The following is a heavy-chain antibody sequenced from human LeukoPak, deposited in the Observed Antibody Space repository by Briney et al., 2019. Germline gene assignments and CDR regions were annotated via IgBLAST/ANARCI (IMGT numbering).Heavy chain of an antibody. Sequence: PSETLSLTCTVSGCSIIVHFWTLIRQAAGKGLEWIGRICTSGSTKYNPSLKSRIIISLDIPNNQFSLKQPSVTAADTAVYYCARGYSTGSKSVSLYYYMVVWEKRTTVTV. CDR2: ICTSGST. D-gene: IGHD2-8*02. J-gene: IGHJ6*03. CDR1: GCSIIVHF. V-gene: IGHV4-4*07. CDR3: ARGYSTGSKSVSLYYYMVV.